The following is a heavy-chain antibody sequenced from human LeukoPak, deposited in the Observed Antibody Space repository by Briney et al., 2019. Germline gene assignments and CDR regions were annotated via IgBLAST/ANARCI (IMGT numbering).Heavy chain of an antibody. V-gene: IGHV4-30-4*01. D-gene: IGHD2-15*01. J-gene: IGHJ2*01. CDR3: ARGGKAAVRFDL. CDR2: IYYSGST. Sequence: SETLSLTYTVSGGSISSGDYYWSWIRQPPGKGLEWIGYIYYSGSTYYNPSLKSRVTISVDTSKNQFSLKLSSVTAADTAVYYCARGGKAAVRFDLWGRGTLVTVSS. CDR1: GGSISSGDYY.